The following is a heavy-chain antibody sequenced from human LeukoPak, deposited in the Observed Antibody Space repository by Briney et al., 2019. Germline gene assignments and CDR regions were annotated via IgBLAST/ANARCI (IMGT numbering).Heavy chain of an antibody. CDR1: GFIFSNYA. V-gene: IGHV3-30*02. Sequence: GGSLRLSCAASGFIFSNYAMQWVRQAPGMGLEWVAFIRYDGGNTYYADSVKGRFTISRDNSKNTVYLQMNSLRAEDTAVYYCAELGITMIGGVWGKGTTVTISS. D-gene: IGHD3-10*02. CDR3: AELGITMIGGV. J-gene: IGHJ6*04. CDR2: IRYDGGNT.